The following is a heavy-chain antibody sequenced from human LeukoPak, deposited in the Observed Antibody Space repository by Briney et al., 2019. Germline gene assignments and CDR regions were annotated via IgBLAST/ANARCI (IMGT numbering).Heavy chain of an antibody. CDR2: IYYSGST. J-gene: IGHJ4*02. CDR1: GGSISSYY. Sequence: PSETLSLTCTVSGGSISSYYWSWIRQPPGKGLEWIGYIYYSGSTNYNPSLKSRVTISVDTSKNQFSLKLSSVTAARQGAWPQPDWGQGTLVTVSS. CDR3: PD. D-gene: IGHD1-14*01. V-gene: IGHV4-59*08.